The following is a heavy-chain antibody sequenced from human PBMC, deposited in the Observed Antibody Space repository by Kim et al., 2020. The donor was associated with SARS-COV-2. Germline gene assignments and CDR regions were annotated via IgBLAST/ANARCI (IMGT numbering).Heavy chain of an antibody. CDR2: ISGSGGST. CDR1: GFTFSSYA. V-gene: IGHV3-23*01. CDR3: AKCVGSSGWYVDFDY. D-gene: IGHD6-19*01. Sequence: GGSLRLSCAASGFTFSSYAMSWVRQAPGKGLEWVSAISGSGGSTYYPYSVKGRFTLSRDNSKTPMYLQMNSLRAEDTAVYYCAKCVGSSGWYVDFDYWGQGTLVTVSS. J-gene: IGHJ4*02.